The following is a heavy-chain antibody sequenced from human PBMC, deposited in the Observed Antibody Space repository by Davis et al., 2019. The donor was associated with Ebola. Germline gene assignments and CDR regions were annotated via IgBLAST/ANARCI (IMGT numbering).Heavy chain of an antibody. CDR3: ARGGDSSSWYYYYGMDV. CDR2: IYYSGST. J-gene: IGHJ6*02. CDR1: GGSISSYY. D-gene: IGHD6-13*01. V-gene: IGHV4-59*12. Sequence: SETLSLTCTVSGGSISSYYWSWIRQPPGKGLEWIGYIYYSGSTNYNPSLKSRVTISVDKSKNQFSLKLSSVTAADTAVYYCARGGDSSSWYYYYGMDVWGQGTTVTVSS.